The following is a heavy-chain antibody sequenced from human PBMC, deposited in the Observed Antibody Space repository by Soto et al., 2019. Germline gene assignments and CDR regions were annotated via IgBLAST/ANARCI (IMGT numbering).Heavy chain of an antibody. CDR2: ISAYNGNT. J-gene: IGHJ3*01. D-gene: IGHD3-22*01. Sequence: ASVKVSCKASGYTFTSSGISWVRQAPGQGLEWMGWISAYNGNTNYAQKLQGRVTMTTDTSTSTAYMELRTLRSDDTAVYYCARVYYDISGYYHAYGFDFWGQGTMVTVSS. CDR3: ARVYYDISGYYHAYGFDF. CDR1: GYTFTSSG. V-gene: IGHV1-18*01.